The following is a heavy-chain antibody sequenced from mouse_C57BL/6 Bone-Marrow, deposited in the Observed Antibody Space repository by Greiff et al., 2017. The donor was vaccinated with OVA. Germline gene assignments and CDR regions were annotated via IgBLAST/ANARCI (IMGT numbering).Heavy chain of an antibody. CDR2: ISNLAYSI. J-gene: IGHJ1*03. V-gene: IGHV5-15*01. CDR3: ARHGNWYFDV. D-gene: IGHD1-1*02. CDR1: GFTFSDYG. Sequence: EVQLVESGGGLVQPGGSLKLSCAASGFTFSDYGMAWVRQAPRKGPEWVAFISNLAYSIYYADTVTGRFTISRENAKNTLYLEMSSLGSEDTAMYYCARHGNWYFDVWGTGTTVTVSS.